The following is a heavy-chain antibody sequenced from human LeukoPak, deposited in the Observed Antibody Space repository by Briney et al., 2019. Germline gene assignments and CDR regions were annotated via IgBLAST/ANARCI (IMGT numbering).Heavy chain of an antibody. CDR1: GFTFSSYA. CDR2: ISYDGSNK. Sequence: PGGSLRLSCAASGFTFSSYAMHWVRQAPGKGLEWVAVISYDGSNKYCADSVKGRFTISRDNSKNTLYLQMNSLRAEDTAVYYCARVPTGGRFYYDSSGYKNAFDIWGQGTMVTVSS. V-gene: IGHV3-30-3*01. J-gene: IGHJ3*02. D-gene: IGHD3-22*01. CDR3: ARVPTGGRFYYDSSGYKNAFDI.